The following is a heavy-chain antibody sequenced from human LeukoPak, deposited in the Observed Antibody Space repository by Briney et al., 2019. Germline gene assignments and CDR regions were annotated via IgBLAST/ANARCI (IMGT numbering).Heavy chain of an antibody. CDR3: ARTEDSSDLMAFDI. CDR1: GYTFTSYG. Sequence: ASVKVSCKASGYTFTSYGISWVRQAPGQGLEWMGWISAYNGNTNYAQKLQGRVTITADKSTSTAYMELSSLRSEDTAVYYCARTEDSSDLMAFDIWGQGTMVTVSS. V-gene: IGHV1-18*01. D-gene: IGHD3-22*01. J-gene: IGHJ3*02. CDR2: ISAYNGNT.